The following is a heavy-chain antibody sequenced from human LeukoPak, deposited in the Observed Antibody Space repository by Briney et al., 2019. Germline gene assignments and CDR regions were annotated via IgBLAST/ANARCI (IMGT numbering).Heavy chain of an antibody. CDR1: GFTFSSYE. CDR3: ARDAYYYDSSGRGAFDI. D-gene: IGHD3-22*01. CDR2: ISSSGSTI. Sequence: GGSLRLSCAASGFTFSSYEMNWVRQAPGKGLEWISYISSSGSTIYYADSVKGRFTISRDNAKNSLYLQMNSLRAEDTAVYYCARDAYYYDSSGRGAFDIWGQGTMVTVSS. V-gene: IGHV3-48*03. J-gene: IGHJ3*02.